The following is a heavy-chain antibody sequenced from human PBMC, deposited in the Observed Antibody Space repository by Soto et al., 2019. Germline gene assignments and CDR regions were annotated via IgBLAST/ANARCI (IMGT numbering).Heavy chain of an antibody. J-gene: IGHJ4*02. Sequence: EVQLLDSGGGLVQPGGSLRLSCAASGFTYSNFAMSWVRQAPGKGLEWVSTISGSGSTSYSDSVKGRFTISRDKSKNTLYLQMNSLRVDDTAAYYCAKAHYRSGWNYFDSWGRGTLVTVSS. CDR3: AKAHYRSGWNYFDS. V-gene: IGHV3-23*01. CDR1: GFTYSNFA. D-gene: IGHD6-19*01. CDR2: ISGSGST.